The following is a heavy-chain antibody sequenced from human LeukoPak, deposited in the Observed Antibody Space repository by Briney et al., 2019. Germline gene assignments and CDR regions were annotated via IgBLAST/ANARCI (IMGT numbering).Heavy chain of an antibody. CDR1: GFTFSRYG. CDR2: ISWSGGTI. J-gene: IGHJ4*02. CDR3: ARVHGLATDDYGYYEDRYFDY. Sequence: PEGSLRLSCAASGFTFSRYGMNWVRQAPGKGLEWVSCISWSGGTIDYADSLKGRFTISRDNAKNSLYLQMNSLRAEDTAVYYCARVHGLATDDYGYYEDRYFDYWGQGTLVTVSS. D-gene: IGHD4-17*01. V-gene: IGHV3-48*03.